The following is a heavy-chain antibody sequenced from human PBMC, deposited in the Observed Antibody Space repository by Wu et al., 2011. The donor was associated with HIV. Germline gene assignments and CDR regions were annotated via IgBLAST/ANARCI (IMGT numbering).Heavy chain of an antibody. J-gene: IGHJ4*02. CDR1: GYTFTSYG. V-gene: IGHV1-18*01. CDR3: ARDPPGYPYYFDY. CDR2: IRTYNGET. D-gene: IGHD5-12*01. Sequence: QVQLVQSEAELKKPGASVKVSCKASGYTFTSYGISWVRQAPGQGLEWIGWIRTYNGETNYAQNLQGRVTVTTDTSTSTVYMEVRSLRSDDTAVYYCARDPPGYPYYFDYWGQGTLVTVSS.